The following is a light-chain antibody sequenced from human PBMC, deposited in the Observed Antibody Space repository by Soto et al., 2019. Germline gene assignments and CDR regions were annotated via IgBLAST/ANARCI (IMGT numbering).Light chain of an antibody. CDR3: QQRSSAIT. Sequence: EIVLTQSPATLSLSPGERATLSCRASQSVSSHLAWFQQRPGQAPRLLIYDASNRATGIPARFSGRGSRTDFTLTISSLEPEDFAVYYCQQRSSAITSGQGTRLEIK. J-gene: IGKJ5*01. CDR1: QSVSSH. V-gene: IGKV3-11*01. CDR2: DAS.